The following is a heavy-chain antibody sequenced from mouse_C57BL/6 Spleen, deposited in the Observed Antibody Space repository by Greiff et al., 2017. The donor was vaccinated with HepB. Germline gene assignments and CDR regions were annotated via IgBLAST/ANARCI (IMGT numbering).Heavy chain of an antibody. CDR2: IYPGDGDT. D-gene: IGHD1-1*01. J-gene: IGHJ1*03. CDR3: ARTDYGSSYDWYFDV. CDR1: GYAFSSSW. Sequence: VQLQQSGPELVKPGASVKISCKASGYAFSSSWMNWVKQRPGKGLEWIGRIYPGDGDTNYNGKLKGKATLTADKSSSTAYMQLSSLTSEDSAVYFCARTDYGSSYDWYFDVWGTGTTVTVSS. V-gene: IGHV1-82*01.